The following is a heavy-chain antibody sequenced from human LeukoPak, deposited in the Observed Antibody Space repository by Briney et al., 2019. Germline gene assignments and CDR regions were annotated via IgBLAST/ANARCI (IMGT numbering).Heavy chain of an antibody. CDR1: GGSISSSSYY. CDR2: IYYSGST. J-gene: IGHJ4*02. Sequence: SETLSLTCTVSGGSISSSSYYWGWIRQPPGKGLEWIGSIYYSGSTYYNPSLKSRVTISVDTSKNQFSLKLSSVTAADTAVYYCARGLFFGRTVVTPEFDYWGQGTLVTVSS. CDR3: ARGLFFGRTVVTPEFDY. D-gene: IGHD4-23*01. V-gene: IGHV4-39*01.